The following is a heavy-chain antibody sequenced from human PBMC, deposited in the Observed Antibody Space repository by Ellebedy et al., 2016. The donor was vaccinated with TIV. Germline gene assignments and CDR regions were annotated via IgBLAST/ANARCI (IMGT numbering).Heavy chain of an antibody. CDR2: IIPVFGTA. D-gene: IGHD6-19*01. J-gene: IGHJ3*02. Sequence: AASVKVSCKASGGTISSYAISWVRQAPGQGLKWMGGIIPVFGTANYAQKFQGRVTITADESTTTAYMELNSLKSEDTAVYYCARESGPSGWEPFDIWGQGTMVTVSS. CDR3: ARESGPSGWEPFDI. CDR1: GGTISSYA. V-gene: IGHV1-69*13.